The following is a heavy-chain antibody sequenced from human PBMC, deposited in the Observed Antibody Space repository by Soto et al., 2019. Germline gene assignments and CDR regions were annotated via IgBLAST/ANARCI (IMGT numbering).Heavy chain of an antibody. J-gene: IGHJ6*02. CDR3: ARARYCASPSCYKHYYYGMDT. D-gene: IGHD2-2*02. CDR1: GYTFTSHG. CDR2: ISTYNSRT. V-gene: IGHV1-18*04. Sequence: QDQLVQSGAKVKKPGASVKISCEASGYTFTSHGISWVRQAPGQGLEWLGWISTYNSRTHYAQKVQGRVTMTTDTSTSTAYLDLRSLTFDDTAVYYCARARYCASPSCYKHYYYGMDTWGQGTTVTVSS.